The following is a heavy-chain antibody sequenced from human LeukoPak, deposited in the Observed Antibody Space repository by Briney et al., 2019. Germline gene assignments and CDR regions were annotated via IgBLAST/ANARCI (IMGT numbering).Heavy chain of an antibody. Sequence: SGTLSLTCAVSGGSISSSNWWSWVRQPPGKGLEWIGEIYHSGSTNYNPSLKSRATISVDKSKNQFSLKLSSVTAADTAVYYCASSGLTSGFDYWGQGTLVTVSS. CDR1: GGSISSSNW. D-gene: IGHD1-26*01. CDR2: IYHSGST. J-gene: IGHJ4*02. CDR3: ASSGLTSGFDY. V-gene: IGHV4-4*02.